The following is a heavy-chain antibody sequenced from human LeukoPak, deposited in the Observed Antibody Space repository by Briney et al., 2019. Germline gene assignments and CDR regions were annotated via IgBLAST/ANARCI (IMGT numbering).Heavy chain of an antibody. CDR1: GFTFNRYN. Sequence: GGSLRLSCAASGFTFNRYNMNWVRRAPGKGLEWVSSISTSSSYIYYADSVRGRFTISRDNAKNALYLQMNSLRAEDTAVYYCARNSRGVVGVIQRSGYFDYWGQGTLVTVSS. CDR3: ARNSRGVVGVIQRSGYFDY. D-gene: IGHD3-22*01. J-gene: IGHJ4*02. CDR2: ISTSSSYI. V-gene: IGHV3-21*01.